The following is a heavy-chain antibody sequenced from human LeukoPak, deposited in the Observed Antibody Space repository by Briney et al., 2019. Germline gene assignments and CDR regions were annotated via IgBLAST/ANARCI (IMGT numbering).Heavy chain of an antibody. D-gene: IGHD6-13*01. J-gene: IGHJ4*02. CDR2: INWNSDSI. Sequence: GGSLRLSCAVSGFTFDDYAMHWVRQVPGKGLEWVSGINWNSDSIGYVDSVKGRFTISRDNAKNSLYLQMSSLRAEDTAVYYCAREARRYSSSWYTGEGYFDYWGQGILVTVSS. CDR3: AREARRYSSSWYTGEGYFDY. CDR1: GFTFDDYA. V-gene: IGHV3-9*01.